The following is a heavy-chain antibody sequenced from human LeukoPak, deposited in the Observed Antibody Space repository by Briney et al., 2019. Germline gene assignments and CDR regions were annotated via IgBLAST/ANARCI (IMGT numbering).Heavy chain of an antibody. CDR3: ARDRRIMVRGVSYYYYGMDV. CDR1: GDSVSSNSAA. CDR2: TYYRSKWYN. D-gene: IGHD3-10*01. J-gene: IGHJ6*02. Sequence: SQTLSLTCAISGDSVSSNSAAWNWIRQSPSRSLEWLGRTYYRSKWYNDYAVSVKSRITINPDTSKNQFSLQLNSVTPEDTAVYYCARDRRIMVRGVSYYYYGMDVWGQGTTVTVSS. V-gene: IGHV6-1*01.